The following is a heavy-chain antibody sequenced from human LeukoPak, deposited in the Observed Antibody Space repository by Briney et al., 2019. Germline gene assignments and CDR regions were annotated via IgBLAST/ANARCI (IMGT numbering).Heavy chain of an antibody. CDR2: IIPILGIA. Sequence: ASVKVSCKASGGTFSSYAISWVRQAPGQGLEWMGRIIPILGIANYAQKFQGRVTITADKSTSTAYMELSSLRSEDTAVYYCARAPRSWDSYYFDYWGQGTLVTVSS. CDR1: GGTFSSYA. V-gene: IGHV1-69*04. D-gene: IGHD1-26*01. J-gene: IGHJ4*02. CDR3: ARAPRSWDSYYFDY.